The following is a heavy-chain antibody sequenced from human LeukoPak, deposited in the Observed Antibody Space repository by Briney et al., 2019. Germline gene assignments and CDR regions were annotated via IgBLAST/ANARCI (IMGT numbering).Heavy chain of an antibody. D-gene: IGHD6-19*01. CDR1: GFTFSSYE. CDR3: ASYQYSSGWYPLDY. CDR2: ISSSGSTI. J-gene: IGHJ4*02. Sequence: GGSLRLSCAASGFTFSSYEMNWVRQAPGKGLEWVSYISSSGSTIYYADSVKGRFTISRDNAKNSLYLQMNSLRAEDTAVYYCASYQYSSGWYPLDYWGQGTLVTVSS. V-gene: IGHV3-48*03.